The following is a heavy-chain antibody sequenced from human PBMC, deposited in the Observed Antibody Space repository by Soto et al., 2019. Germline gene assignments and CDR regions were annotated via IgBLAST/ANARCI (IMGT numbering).Heavy chain of an antibody. CDR1: GFTFSSYA. J-gene: IGHJ4*02. V-gene: IGHV3-64*02. D-gene: IGHD3-16*01. Sequence: GGSLRLSCAASGFTFSSYAMHWVRQAPGKGLEYVSAISSNGGSTYYADSVKGRFTISRDNSKNTLYLQMGSLRAEDMAVYYCARGRWGSFDYWGQGTLVTVSS. CDR3: ARGRWGSFDY. CDR2: ISSNGGST.